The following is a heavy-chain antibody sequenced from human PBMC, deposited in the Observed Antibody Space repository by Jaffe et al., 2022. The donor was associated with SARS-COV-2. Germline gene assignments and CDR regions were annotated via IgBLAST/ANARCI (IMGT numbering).Heavy chain of an antibody. CDR2: IWYDGSNK. CDR1: GFSFSKYG. J-gene: IGHJ3*02. CDR3: ARVGSGSYSCDI. D-gene: IGHD3-10*01. Sequence: QVQLVESGGGVVQPGGSLRLSCAGFGFSFSKYGIHWVRQAPGKGLEWVAIIWYDGSNKYYADSVKGRFTISRDNSENTVYLQMNSLRAEDTAVYYCARVGSGSYSCDIWGQGTMVTVSS. V-gene: IGHV3-33*01.